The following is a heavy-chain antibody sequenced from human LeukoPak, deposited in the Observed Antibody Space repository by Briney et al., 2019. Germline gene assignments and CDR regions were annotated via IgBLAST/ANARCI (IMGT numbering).Heavy chain of an antibody. D-gene: IGHD2-2*01. J-gene: IGHJ4*02. CDR2: INPNSGGT. V-gene: IGHV1-2*06. CDR1: GYTFTGYY. Sequence: ASVKVSCMASGYTFTGYYMHWVRQAPGQGLEWMGRINPNSGGTNYAQKFQGRVTMTRDTSNSTAYMELSRLRSDDTAVYFCARDPYLGTDYWGQGTLVTVSS. CDR3: ARDPYLGTDY.